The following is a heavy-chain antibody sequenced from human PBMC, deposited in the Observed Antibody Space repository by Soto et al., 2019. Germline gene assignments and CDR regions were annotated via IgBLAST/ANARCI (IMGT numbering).Heavy chain of an antibody. V-gene: IGHV3-30-3*01. CDR2: ISYDGSNK. CDR1: GFTFSSYA. J-gene: IGHJ6*02. D-gene: IGHD2-15*01. CDR3: ARDTDPHSYYYYYGMDV. Sequence: SLRLSCAASGFTFSSYAMHWVRKAPGKGLEWVAVISYDGSNKYYADSVKGRFTISRDNSKNTLYLQMNSLRAEDTAVYYCARDTDPHSYYYYYGMDVWGQGTTVTVSS.